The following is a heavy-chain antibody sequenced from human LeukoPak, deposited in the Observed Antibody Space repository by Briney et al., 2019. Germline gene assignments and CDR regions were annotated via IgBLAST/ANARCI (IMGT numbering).Heavy chain of an antibody. CDR3: AREAAPISTFRMDV. CDR2: ISSSSSYI. CDR1: GFTFISYS. Sequence: PGGSLRLSWAASGFTFISYSMKWVRQAPGKGLEWVSSISSSSSYIYYADSVKGRFTISRDNDKNSLYLQMNSLRAEDTAVYYCAREAAPISTFRMDVWGKGTTVTVSS. J-gene: IGHJ6*04. V-gene: IGHV3-21*01.